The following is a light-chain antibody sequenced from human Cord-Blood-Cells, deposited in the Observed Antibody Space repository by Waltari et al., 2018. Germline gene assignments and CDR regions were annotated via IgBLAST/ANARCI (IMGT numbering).Light chain of an antibody. CDR1: QSVSSK. CDR3: QQYNNWPLWT. V-gene: IGKV3-15*01. CDR2: GAS. J-gene: IGKJ1*01. Sequence: IVLPQSPATLYVSPGERATLSCRASQSVSSKLAWYQQKPGQAPRLLIYGASTRATGIPARFSDSGSGTEFTLTISSLQSEDFAVDYCQQYNNWPLWTLGQGTKVEIK.